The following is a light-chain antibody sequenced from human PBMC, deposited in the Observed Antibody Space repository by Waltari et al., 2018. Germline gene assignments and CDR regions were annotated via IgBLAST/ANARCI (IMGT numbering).Light chain of an antibody. Sequence: SSELTQPPSVSVSPGQTASITCSADALPKQYGYWYQQKQGQAPVLVIYKDTDRPSGIPERFSGSRSGTTVTLTISGVQAEDEADYYCQSADSSGTYVVFGAGTKLTVL. CDR2: KDT. J-gene: IGLJ2*01. CDR3: QSADSSGTYVV. CDR1: ALPKQY. V-gene: IGLV3-25*03.